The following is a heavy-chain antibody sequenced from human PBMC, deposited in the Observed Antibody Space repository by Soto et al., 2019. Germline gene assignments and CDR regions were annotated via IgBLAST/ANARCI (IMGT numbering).Heavy chain of an antibody. CDR3: ARQAVVVPAARHYYYYGMDV. J-gene: IGHJ6*02. CDR2: IIPIFGTA. D-gene: IGHD2-2*01. CDR1: GGTFSSYA. Sequence: QVQLVQSGAEVKKPGSSVKVSCKASGGTFSSYAISWVRQAPGQGLEWMGGIIPIFGTANYAQKFQGRVTITADESTSTAHMELSSLRSEDTAVYYCARQAVVVPAARHYYYYGMDVWGQGTTVTVSS. V-gene: IGHV1-69*01.